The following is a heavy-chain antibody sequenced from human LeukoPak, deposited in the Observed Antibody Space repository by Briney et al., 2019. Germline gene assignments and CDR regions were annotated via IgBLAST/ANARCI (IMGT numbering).Heavy chain of an antibody. CDR1: GFTFSAYW. J-gene: IGHJ4*02. D-gene: IGHD5-24*01. CDR2: IKQGGREE. Sequence: TGGSLRLSSAASGFTFSAYWMIWVRQAPGKGLEWVANIKQGGREEYYVDSVKGRFTISRDNAKSSLYLQMNSLRAEDTAVYYCAREHGYNSLYYFDYWGQGTLVTVSS. V-gene: IGHV3-7*05. CDR3: AREHGYNSLYYFDY.